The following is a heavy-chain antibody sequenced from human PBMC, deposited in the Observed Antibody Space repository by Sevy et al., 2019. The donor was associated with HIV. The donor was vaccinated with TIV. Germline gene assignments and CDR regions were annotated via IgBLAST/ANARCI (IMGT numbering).Heavy chain of an antibody. V-gene: IGHV3-72*01. D-gene: IGHD6-13*01. CDR1: GFTFSDHY. CDR3: ATHAGIAAAGRVFDY. J-gene: IGHJ4*02. CDR2: TRNKADSYTT. Sequence: GGSLRLSCAASGFTFSDHYMEWVRQAPGKGLEWVGRTRNKADSYTTDYAASVKGRFTISRDDSKNSLYLLMNSLKTEDTAMYYCATHAGIAAAGRVFDYWGQGTLVTVSS.